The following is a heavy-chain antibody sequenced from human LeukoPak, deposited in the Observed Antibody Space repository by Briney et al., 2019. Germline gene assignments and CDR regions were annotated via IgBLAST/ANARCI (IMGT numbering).Heavy chain of an antibody. D-gene: IGHD4-23*01. J-gene: IGHJ4*02. V-gene: IGHV4-59*01. CDR3: AKDGGNGIDY. Sequence: PSETLSLTCTVSSGSISSYYWSWIRQPPGKGLEWIGYIYYSGSTNYNPSLKSRVTISVDTSKNQFSLKLSSVTAADTAVYYCAKDGGNGIDYWGQGTLVTVSS. CDR2: IYYSGST. CDR1: SGSISSYY.